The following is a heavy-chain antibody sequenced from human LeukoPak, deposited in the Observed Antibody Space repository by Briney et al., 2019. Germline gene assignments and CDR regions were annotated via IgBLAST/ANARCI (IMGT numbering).Heavy chain of an antibody. J-gene: IGHJ4*02. V-gene: IGHV3-23*01. Sequence: PGGSLRLSCAASGFTFNNYAMSWVRQAPGKGLEWVSAISSSGDITFYADSVKGRFTISRDNSRYTLYQQMNSLRAEDAAVYYCAKDRPNYYESNGHYYRRNGDYWGQGTLVTVSS. D-gene: IGHD3-22*01. CDR2: ISSSGDIT. CDR1: GFTFNNYA. CDR3: AKDRPNYYESNGHYYRRNGDY.